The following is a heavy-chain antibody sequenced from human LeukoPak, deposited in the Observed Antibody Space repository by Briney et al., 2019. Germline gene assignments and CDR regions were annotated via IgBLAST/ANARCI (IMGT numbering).Heavy chain of an antibody. CDR3: ARGGQIFGVVIDY. Sequence: ASVTVSCKASGYTFPTSGISWVRQAPGQGLEWMGWISVYNHNTNYAQKFQGRVTVTTDTSTRTAYMELRSLRSDDTAVYYCARGGQIFGVVIDYWGQGTLVTVSS. D-gene: IGHD3-3*01. J-gene: IGHJ4*02. CDR2: ISVYNHNT. CDR1: GYTFPTSG. V-gene: IGHV1-18*01.